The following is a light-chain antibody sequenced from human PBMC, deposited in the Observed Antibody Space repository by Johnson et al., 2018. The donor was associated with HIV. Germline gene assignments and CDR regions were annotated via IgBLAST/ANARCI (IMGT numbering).Light chain of an antibody. CDR1: SSNIGNNY. V-gene: IGLV1-51*02. Sequence: QPVLTQPPSVSAAPGQKVTIFCSGSSSNIGNNYVSWYQQVPGTAPKLLIYENNKRPSGIPDRFSGSKSGTSATLGITGLPTGDEADYYCETWDTSLSAGVFGTGTKVTVL. CDR3: ETWDTSLSAGV. CDR2: ENN. J-gene: IGLJ1*01.